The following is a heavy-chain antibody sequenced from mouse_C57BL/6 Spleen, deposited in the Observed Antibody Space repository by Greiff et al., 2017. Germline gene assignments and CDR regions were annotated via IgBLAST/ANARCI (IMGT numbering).Heavy chain of an antibody. V-gene: IGHV1-42*01. CDR1: GYSFTGYY. D-gene: IGHD2-2*01. CDR3: ARSGYDALYYFDY. J-gene: IGHJ2*01. Sequence: VQLQQSGPELVKPGASVKISCKASGYSFTGYYMNWVKQSPEKSLEWIGEINPSTGGTTSNQKFKAKATLTVDKSSSTAYMQLKSLTSEDSAVYYCARSGYDALYYFDYWGQGTTLTVSS. CDR2: INPSTGGT.